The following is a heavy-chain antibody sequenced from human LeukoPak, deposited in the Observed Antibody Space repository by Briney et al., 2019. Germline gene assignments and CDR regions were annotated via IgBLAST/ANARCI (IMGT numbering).Heavy chain of an antibody. J-gene: IGHJ6*02. V-gene: IGHV3-49*04. Sequence: GGSLRLSCTASTFTFGDYSMGWVRQAPGKGLEWVGFIKSKAFGGATEYAASVKGRFTISRDDSKSIAYLQMNSLKTEDTAVYYCSRDWDYHYYGMDVWGQGTTVTVSS. CDR2: IKSKAFGGAT. CDR3: SRDWDYHYYGMDV. CDR1: TFTFGDYS. D-gene: IGHD3-16*01.